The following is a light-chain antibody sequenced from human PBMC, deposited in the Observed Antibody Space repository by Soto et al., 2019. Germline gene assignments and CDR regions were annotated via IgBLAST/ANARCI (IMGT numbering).Light chain of an antibody. J-gene: IGKJ4*01. CDR3: QQANSFPLT. Sequence: DIQMTQSPSSVSASVGDRATITCRASQGINNWLAWYQQKPGEPPKLLIYTTSNLQSGVPSRFSGSGSGTDFTLTISSLQPEDFATYYCQQANSFPLTFGGGTKVEIK. V-gene: IGKV1D-12*01. CDR1: QGINNW. CDR2: TTS.